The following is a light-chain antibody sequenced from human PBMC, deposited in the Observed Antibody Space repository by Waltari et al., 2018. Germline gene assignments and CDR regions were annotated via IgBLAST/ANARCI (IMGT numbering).Light chain of an antibody. Sequence: QLVLTQSPSASASLGASVKLTCTLSSGHSSNIIAWHQQQPEKGPRYLMKVNSDGSHSKGDGVPVGFSGSSSGAERYLTIASLQSEDEADYYCQTGGHGTWVFGGGTKLTVL. CDR3: QTGGHGTWV. CDR1: SGHSSNI. CDR2: VNSDGSH. V-gene: IGLV4-69*01. J-gene: IGLJ3*02.